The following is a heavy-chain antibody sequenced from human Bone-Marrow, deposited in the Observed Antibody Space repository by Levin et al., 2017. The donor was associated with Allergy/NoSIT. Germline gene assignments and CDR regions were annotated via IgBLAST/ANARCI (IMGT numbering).Heavy chain of an antibody. J-gene: IGHJ4*02. CDR1: GFTFRSYA. D-gene: IGHD2-8*01. CDR3: AKRKLMVYAEIDY. Sequence: LSLPCAASGFTFRSYAMSWVRQAPGKGLEWVSAISGSGGSTYYADSVKGRFTISRDNSKNTLYLQMNSLRAEDTAVYYCAKRKLMVYAEIDYWGQGTLVTVSS. CDR2: ISGSGGST. V-gene: IGHV3-23*01.